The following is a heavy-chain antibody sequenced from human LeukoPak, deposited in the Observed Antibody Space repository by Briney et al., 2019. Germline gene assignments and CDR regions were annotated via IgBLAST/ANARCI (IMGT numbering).Heavy chain of an antibody. J-gene: IGHJ4*02. CDR2: TYYRSKWYD. CDR1: GDSVSSNNGA. D-gene: IGHD6-19*01. Sequence: SPTLSLTCAISGDSVSSNNGAWNWLRQSPSRGLEWLGRTYYRSKWYDDYAESMKGRITISPDTSKNQFSLHVYAVTPEDTAVYYCARDVGTSGWHTFDYWGQGTLVTVSS. V-gene: IGHV6-1*01. CDR3: ARDVGTSGWHTFDY.